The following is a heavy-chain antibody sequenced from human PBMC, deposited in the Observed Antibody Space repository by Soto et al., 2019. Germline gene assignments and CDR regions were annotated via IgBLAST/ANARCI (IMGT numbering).Heavy chain of an antibody. CDR2: MNPNSGNT. CDR1: GYTFTSYD. J-gene: IGHJ6*02. CDR3: ARHYDFWSGSYYYYGMDV. V-gene: IGHV1-8*01. D-gene: IGHD3-3*01. Sequence: RASVKVSCKASGYTFTSYDINWVRQATGQGLEWMGWMNPNSGNTGYAQKFQGRVTMTRNTSISTAYMELSSLRSEDTAVYYCARHYDFWSGSYYYYGMDVWGQGTTVTVSS.